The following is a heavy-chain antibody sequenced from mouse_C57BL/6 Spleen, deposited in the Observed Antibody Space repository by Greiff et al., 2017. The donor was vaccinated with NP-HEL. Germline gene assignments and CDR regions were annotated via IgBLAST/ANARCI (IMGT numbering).Heavy chain of an antibody. CDR1: GYTFTSYW. J-gene: IGHJ3*01. V-gene: IGHV1-64*01. D-gene: IGHD2-4*01. CDR2: IHPNSGST. CDR3: ARAADYDGSVAWFAY. Sequence: QVQLQQPGAELVKPGASVKLSCKASGYTFTSYWMHWVKQRPGQGLEWIGMIHPNSGSTNYNEKFKSKATLTVDKSSSTAYIQLSSLTSEDSAVYYCARAADYDGSVAWFAYWGQGTLVTVSA.